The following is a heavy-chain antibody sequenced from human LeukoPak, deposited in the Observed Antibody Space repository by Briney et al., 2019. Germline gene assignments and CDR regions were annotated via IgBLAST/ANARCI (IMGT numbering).Heavy chain of an antibody. CDR2: ISSNGAGT. Sequence: GGSLRLSCLASGLTFSSYAMYWVRQAPGKRLEYASSISSNGAGTLYADSVKGRFTISRDNSRNTLCLQMSSLRPEDTAVYYCVNVQDGSTFDFWGQGSLVTVSS. D-gene: IGHD5-24*01. CDR1: GLTFSSYA. V-gene: IGHV3-64D*09. J-gene: IGHJ4*02. CDR3: VNVQDGSTFDF.